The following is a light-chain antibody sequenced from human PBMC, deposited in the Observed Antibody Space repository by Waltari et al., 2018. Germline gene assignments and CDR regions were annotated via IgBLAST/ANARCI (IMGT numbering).Light chain of an antibody. V-gene: IGLV1-44*01. J-gene: IGLJ3*02. CDR2: SKN. CDR1: TANIGNNP. Sequence: QFVLVQPPAASATPGQRVIISCSGNTANIGNNPVNWSQLLPGTAPKVPRYSKNLRPLGVPDRCSGSKSGTAASLAISGLQSEDEADYYCSTWDDTLNGREFGGGTKLTVL. CDR3: STWDDTLNGRE.